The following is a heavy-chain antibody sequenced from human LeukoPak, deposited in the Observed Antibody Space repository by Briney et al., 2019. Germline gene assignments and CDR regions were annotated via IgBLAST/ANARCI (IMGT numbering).Heavy chain of an antibody. D-gene: IGHD3-3*01. Sequence: GGSLRLSCAASGFTFSTFWLSWVRQAPGKGLEWVAAIKQDGSEKQYVDSVKGRFTISRDNAKNFLYLQMNSLRAEDTAVYYCARNRGFLEWYSYYGMDVWGQGTTVTVSS. J-gene: IGHJ6*02. CDR3: ARNRGFLEWYSYYGMDV. CDR2: IKQDGSEK. V-gene: IGHV3-7*01. CDR1: GFTFSTFW.